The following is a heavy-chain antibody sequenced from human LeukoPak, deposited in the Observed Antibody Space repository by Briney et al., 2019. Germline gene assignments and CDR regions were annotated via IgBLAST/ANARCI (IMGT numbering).Heavy chain of an antibody. CDR1: GGTFSSYA. J-gene: IGHJ4*02. V-gene: IGHV1-69*05. CDR2: IIPIFGTA. CDR3: ASYYYGSGSYDY. Sequence: SVKVSCKASGGTFSSYAISWVRQAPGQGLEWMGGIIPIFGTANYAQKFQGRVTITTDESTSTAYMELSSLRSEDTAVYYCASYYYGSGSYDYWGQGTLVTVSS. D-gene: IGHD3-10*01.